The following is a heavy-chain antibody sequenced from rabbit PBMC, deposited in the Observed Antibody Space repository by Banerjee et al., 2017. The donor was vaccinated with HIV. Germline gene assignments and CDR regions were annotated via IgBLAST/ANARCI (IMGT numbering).Heavy chain of an antibody. V-gene: IGHV1S40*01. J-gene: IGHJ4*01. CDR3: ARDLAYVSSSGNL. CDR1: GFSFSSSYW. CDR2: IHAGSSGKT. D-gene: IGHD1-1*01. Sequence: QSLEESGGDLVKPGASLTLTCTASGFSFSSSYWICWVRQAPGKGLEWIACIHAGSSGKTYYASWAKGRFTISKTSSTTVTLQMTSLTAADTATYFCARDLAYVSSSGNLWGPGTLVTVS.